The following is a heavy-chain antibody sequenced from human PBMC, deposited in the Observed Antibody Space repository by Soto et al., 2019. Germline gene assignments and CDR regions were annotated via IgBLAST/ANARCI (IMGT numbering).Heavy chain of an antibody. V-gene: IGHV4-61*03. Sequence: SETLSLTCTVSGGSVSSDGYFWTWIRQPPGKGLEWIGYISYSGSSKYHSSLKSRVTISKDTSENYFSLKLSSVTAADTAVYYCARGDTIFGVADYWGRGTLVTVSS. CDR2: ISYSGSS. D-gene: IGHD3-3*01. CDR3: ARGDTIFGVADY. CDR1: GGSVSSDGYF. J-gene: IGHJ4*02.